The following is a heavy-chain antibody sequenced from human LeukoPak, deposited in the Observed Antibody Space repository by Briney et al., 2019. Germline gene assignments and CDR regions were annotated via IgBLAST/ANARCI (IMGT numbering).Heavy chain of an antibody. CDR3: AKDKSSSWYRNAFDI. CDR2: ISWNSGSI. CDR1: GFTFDDYA. D-gene: IGHD6-13*01. V-gene: IGHV3-9*01. Sequence: GRSLRLSCAASGFTFDDYAMHWVRQAPGKGLEWVSGISWNSGSIGYADSVKGRFTISRDNAKNSLYLQMNSLRAEDTALYYCAKDKSSSWYRNAFDIWGQGTMVTVSS. J-gene: IGHJ3*02.